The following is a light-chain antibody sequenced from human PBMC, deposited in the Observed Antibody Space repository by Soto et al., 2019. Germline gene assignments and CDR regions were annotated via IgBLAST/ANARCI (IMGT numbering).Light chain of an antibody. CDR2: EDN. Sequence: NFMLTQPHSVSESPGKTVTISCTRSSGSIASNYVQWYQQRPGSAPTTVIYEDNQRPSGVPDRFSGSIDSSSNSASLTISGLKTEDEADYYCQSYDNRNRGVLFGGGTQLTVL. CDR1: SGSIASNY. J-gene: IGLJ2*01. CDR3: QSYDNRNRGVL. V-gene: IGLV6-57*04.